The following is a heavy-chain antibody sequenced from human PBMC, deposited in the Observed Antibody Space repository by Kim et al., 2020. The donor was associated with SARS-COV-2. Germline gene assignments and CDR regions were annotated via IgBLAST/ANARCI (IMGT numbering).Heavy chain of an antibody. J-gene: IGHJ3*02. CDR1: GFTFSSYG. Sequence: GGSLRLSCAASGFTFSSYGMHWVRQAPGKGLEWVAVIWYDGSNKYYADSVKGRFTISRDNSKNTLYLQMNSLRAEDTAVYYCAAMHIVVVTANHHGDAFDIWGQGTMVTVSS. CDR2: IWYDGSNK. V-gene: IGHV3-33*01. CDR3: AAMHIVVVTANHHGDAFDI. D-gene: IGHD2-21*02.